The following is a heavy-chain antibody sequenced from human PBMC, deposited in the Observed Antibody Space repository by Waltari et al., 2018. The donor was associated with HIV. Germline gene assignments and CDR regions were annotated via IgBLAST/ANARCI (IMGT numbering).Heavy chain of an antibody. CDR1: GYSFTSHA. J-gene: IGHJ6*02. V-gene: IGHV1-3*05. CDR3: AREMSLIRVIAVAMDV. CDR2: VNTANGHT. D-gene: IGHD6-19*01. Sequence: VQLVQSGAAEKRHGASVKISCKAAGYSFTSHAIHWVRQAPGHTPEWVGWVNTANGHTKESQNVQGRVTITRDTSATTASMELNSLRSEDTAVYYCAREMSLIRVIAVAMDVWGQGTTVTVSS.